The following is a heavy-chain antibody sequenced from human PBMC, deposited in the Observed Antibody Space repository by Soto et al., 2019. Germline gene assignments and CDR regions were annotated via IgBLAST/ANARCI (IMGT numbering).Heavy chain of an antibody. CDR1: GGSISSSNW. CDR2: IYHSGST. Sequence: SETLSLTCAASGGSISSSNWWSWVRQPPGKGLEWIGEIYHSGSTNYNPSLKSRVTISVDKSKNQFSLKLSSVTAADTAVYYCARDVIWYGSGTYYTDWGQGTLVTVSS. CDR3: ARDVIWYGSGTYYTD. D-gene: IGHD3-10*01. V-gene: IGHV4-4*02. J-gene: IGHJ4*02.